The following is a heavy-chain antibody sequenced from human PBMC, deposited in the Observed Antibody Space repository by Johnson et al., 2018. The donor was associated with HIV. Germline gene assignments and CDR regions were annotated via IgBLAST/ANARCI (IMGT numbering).Heavy chain of an antibody. Sequence: VQLVESGGGLVQTGGSLRLSCVVSGFTFSSYDMHWVRQATGKGLEWVSAIGTAGDTYYPGSVKGRFTISRENAKNSLYLQMNSLRAGDTAVYYCARGHGSDAFDIWGQGTMVTVSS. J-gene: IGHJ3*02. CDR2: IGTAGDT. V-gene: IGHV3-13*01. D-gene: IGHD2-2*03. CDR1: GFTFSSYD. CDR3: ARGHGSDAFDI.